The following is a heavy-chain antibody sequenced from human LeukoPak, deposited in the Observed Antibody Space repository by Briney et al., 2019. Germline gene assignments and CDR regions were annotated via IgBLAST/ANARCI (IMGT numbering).Heavy chain of an antibody. CDR3: AKGGGRPLDDAFDI. CDR2: FRASGGST. CDR1: GFTFSSYA. V-gene: IGHV3-23*01. J-gene: IGHJ3*02. Sequence: PGGSLRLSCVASGFTFSSYAMSWVRQAPGKGLEWVSTFRASGGSTFYADSVKGRFTVSRDNSKNTLYLKMNSLRTEDTAVYYCAKGGGRPLDDAFDIWGQETMVTVSS.